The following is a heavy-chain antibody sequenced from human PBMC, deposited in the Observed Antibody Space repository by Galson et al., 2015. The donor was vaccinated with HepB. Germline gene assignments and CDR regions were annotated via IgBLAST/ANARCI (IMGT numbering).Heavy chain of an antibody. V-gene: IGHV1-69*13. J-gene: IGHJ4*02. CDR3: AKGYCSGGSCFDY. CDR2: IIPIFGTA. D-gene: IGHD2-15*01. Sequence: SVKVSCKASGGTFSSDAISWVRQAPGQGLEWMGGIIPIFGTANYAQKFQGRVTITADESTSTAYMELSSLRSEDTAVYYCAKGYCSGGSCFDYWGQGTLVTVSS. CDR1: GGTFSSDA.